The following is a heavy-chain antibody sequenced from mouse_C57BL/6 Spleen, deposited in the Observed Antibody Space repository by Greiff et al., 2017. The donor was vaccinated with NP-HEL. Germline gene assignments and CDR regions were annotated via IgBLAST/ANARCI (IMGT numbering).Heavy chain of an antibody. CDR3: ARGDGYYVHFDV. J-gene: IGHJ1*03. V-gene: IGHV3-6*01. Sequence: EVKLMESGPGLVKPSQSLSLTCSVTGYSITSGYYWNWIRQFPGNKLEWMGYISYDGSNNYNPSLKNRIPITRDTSKNQFFLKLNSVTTEDTATYYCARGDGYYVHFDVWGTGTTVTVSS. CDR1: GYSITSGYY. D-gene: IGHD2-3*01. CDR2: ISYDGSN.